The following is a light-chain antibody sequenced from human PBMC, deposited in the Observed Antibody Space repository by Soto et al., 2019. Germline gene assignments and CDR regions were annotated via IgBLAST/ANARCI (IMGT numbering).Light chain of an antibody. J-gene: IGLJ1*01. Sequence: QSVLTQPASVSGSPGQSITISCTGTSSDVGAYNHVSWYQHHPGKAPKLMIYDVSNRPSGVSNRFSGSKSGNTASLTISALQAEDEADYYCTSYTTSTTYVFGTGTQLTVL. CDR2: DVS. CDR1: SSDVGAYNH. V-gene: IGLV2-14*03. CDR3: TSYTTSTTYV.